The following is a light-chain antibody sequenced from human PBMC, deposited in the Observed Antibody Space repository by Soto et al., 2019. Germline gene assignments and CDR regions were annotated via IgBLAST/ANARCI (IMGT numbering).Light chain of an antibody. J-gene: IGKJ5*01. CDR2: DAS. V-gene: IGKV1D-13*01. CDR1: QSISSY. CDR3: QQYNHWRSTS. Sequence: IQMTQSPSSLSASVGDRVTITCRASQSISSYLNWYQQKPGKAPKLLIYDASSLESGVPSRFSGSGSGTEFTLTISSLQSEDFAVYYCQQYNHWRSTSFGQGTRLEN.